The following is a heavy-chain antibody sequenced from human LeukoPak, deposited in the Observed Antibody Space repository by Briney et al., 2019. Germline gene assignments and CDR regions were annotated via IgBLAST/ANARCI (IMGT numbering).Heavy chain of an antibody. J-gene: IGHJ4*02. CDR1: GGSISDNKW. Sequence: SGTLSLTCAVSGGSISDNKWWSWVRQPPGKGLEWIGEIYHSGSTNYNPSLKSRVTISVDKSKNQFSLNLRSVTAADTAVYYCAREISLVSEAGTSYDFDHWGQGTLVTVSS. D-gene: IGHD6-19*01. CDR2: IYHSGST. CDR3: AREISLVSEAGTSYDFDH. V-gene: IGHV4-4*02.